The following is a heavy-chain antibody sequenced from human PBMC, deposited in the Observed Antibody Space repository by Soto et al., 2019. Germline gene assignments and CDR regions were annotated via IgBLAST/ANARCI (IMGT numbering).Heavy chain of an antibody. CDR3: ARGTTKSAFSAMDV. D-gene: IGHD1-1*01. Sequence: PGGSLRLSCAASGFTFSYHALNWVRQAPGKGLEWVAVISYDGDNKYIAESVKGRFTISRDNSKNTVSLQMNSLRTEDTAMYFCARGTTKSAFSAMDVWGQGTTVTVS. V-gene: IGHV3-30-3*01. CDR2: ISYDGDNK. CDR1: GFTFSYHA. J-gene: IGHJ6*02.